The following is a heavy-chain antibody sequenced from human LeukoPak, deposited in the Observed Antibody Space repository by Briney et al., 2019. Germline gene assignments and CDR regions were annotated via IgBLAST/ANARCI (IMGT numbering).Heavy chain of an antibody. D-gene: IGHD6-25*01. J-gene: IGHJ3*02. V-gene: IGHV4-31*03. CDR1: GGSISSDGYY. Sequence: SETLSLTCTVSGGSISSDGYYWSWIRQHPGKGLEWIGYIYYSGSTYYNPSLKSRVTISVDTSKNQFSLKLSSVTAADTAVYYCATGIAAAADDAFDIWGQGTMVTVSS. CDR3: ATGIAAAADDAFDI. CDR2: IYYSGST.